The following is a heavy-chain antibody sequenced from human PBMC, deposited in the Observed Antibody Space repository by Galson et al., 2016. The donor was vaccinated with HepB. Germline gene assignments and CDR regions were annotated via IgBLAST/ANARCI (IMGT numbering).Heavy chain of an antibody. CDR2: INPTYGST. Sequence: SVKVSCKASGYTFTSHYLHWMRQAPGQGLEWMGLINPTYGSTTYAQEFLDRVTMTRDTSTSTVYMELSSLRSEDTAVFYCALLPSPMNDAFDIWGQGTLVTVSS. J-gene: IGHJ3*02. CDR1: GYTFTSHY. D-gene: IGHD2/OR15-2a*01. CDR3: ALLPSPMNDAFDI. V-gene: IGHV1-46*03.